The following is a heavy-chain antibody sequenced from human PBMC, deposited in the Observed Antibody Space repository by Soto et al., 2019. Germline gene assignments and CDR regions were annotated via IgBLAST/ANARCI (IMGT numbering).Heavy chain of an antibody. CDR2: IWNDGNNR. V-gene: IGHV3-33*01. J-gene: IGHJ4*02. CDR1: GFTFRSFG. D-gene: IGHD3-10*01. CDR3: ARDRELGRTSPYFDF. Sequence: QVQLVESGGGVVQPGRSLRLSCAASGFTFRSFGVHWVRQAPGKGLEWVAVIWNDGNNRRYGDSVRGRFTVSSDNSKNTVYLQMDSLRVEDTAMYYCARDRELGRTSPYFDFWGQGTLVTVSS.